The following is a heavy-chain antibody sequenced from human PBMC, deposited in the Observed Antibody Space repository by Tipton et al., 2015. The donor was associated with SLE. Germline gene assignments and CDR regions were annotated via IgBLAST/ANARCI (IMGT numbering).Heavy chain of an antibody. CDR1: GGSISSGGYY. Sequence: TLSLTCTISGGSISSGGYYWTWIRQLPGKGLEWIGYIYYSGNTYYNPSVGSRLTISVDTSKAQFSLRLTSVTAADTAVYYCARATDWNLSPDVWGKGTTVTVSS. V-gene: IGHV4-31*03. CDR2: IYYSGNT. CDR3: ARATDWNLSPDV. J-gene: IGHJ6*04. D-gene: IGHD1-7*01.